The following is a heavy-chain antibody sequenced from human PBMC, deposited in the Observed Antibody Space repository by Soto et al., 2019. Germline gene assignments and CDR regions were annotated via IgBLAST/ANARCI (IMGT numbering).Heavy chain of an antibody. D-gene: IGHD6-6*01. V-gene: IGHV4-34*01. CDR1: GGSFSGYY. J-gene: IGHJ5*02. Sequence: QVQLQQWGAGLLKPSETLSLTCAVYGGSFSGYYWSWIRQPPGKGLEWIGEINHSGSTNYNPSLKSRVTISVDTSKTQFSLKLSSVTAADTAVYYCARGQGGGEQLVPGTKFLNWFDPWGQGTLVTVSS. CDR2: INHSGST. CDR3: ARGQGGGEQLVPGTKFLNWFDP.